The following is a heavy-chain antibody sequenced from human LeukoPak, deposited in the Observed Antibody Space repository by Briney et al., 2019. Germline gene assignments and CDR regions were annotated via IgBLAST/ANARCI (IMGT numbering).Heavy chain of an antibody. V-gene: IGHV4-4*07. CDR2: FYTPSGSA. Sequence: PSETLSLTCTVSGGSISNYNWNWIRQPAGNGLEWVGRFYTPSGSANYNPSLKSRVTMSVDTSKNQISLKLSSVTAADTAVYYCARRTTFPVVGMDVWGQGTTVTVSS. D-gene: IGHD1-7*01. J-gene: IGHJ6*02. CDR3: ARRTTFPVVGMDV. CDR1: GGSISNYN.